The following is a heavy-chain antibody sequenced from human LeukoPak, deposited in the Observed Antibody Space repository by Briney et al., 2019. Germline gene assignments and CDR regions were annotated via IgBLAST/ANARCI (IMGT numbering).Heavy chain of an antibody. CDR3: ARLVSGWYYFDY. CDR2: INHSGST. D-gene: IGHD6-19*01. Sequence: SETLSLTCAVYGGSFSGYYWSWIRQHPGKGLEWIGEINHSGSTNYNPSLKSRVTISVDTSKNQFSLKLSSVTAADTAVYYCARLVSGWYYFDYWGQGTLVTVSS. CDR1: GGSFSGYY. J-gene: IGHJ4*02. V-gene: IGHV4-34*01.